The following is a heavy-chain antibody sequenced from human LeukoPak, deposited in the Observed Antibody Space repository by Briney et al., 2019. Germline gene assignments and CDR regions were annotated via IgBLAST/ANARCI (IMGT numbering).Heavy chain of an antibody. J-gene: IGHJ4*02. Sequence: NPGGSLRLSCAASGFTFSSYSMNWVRQAPGKGLEWVSSISSSSSYIYYADSVKGRFTISRDNAKNSLYLQMNSLRAEDTAVYYCASTHPNPISSGSYWGLDYWGQGTLVTVSS. CDR3: ASTHPNPISSGSYWGLDY. CDR1: GFTFSSYS. V-gene: IGHV3-21*01. CDR2: ISSSSSYI. D-gene: IGHD1-26*01.